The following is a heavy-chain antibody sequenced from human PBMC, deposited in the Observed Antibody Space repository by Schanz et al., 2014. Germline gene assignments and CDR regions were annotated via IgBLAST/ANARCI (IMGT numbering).Heavy chain of an antibody. Sequence: QVQLVESGGGVVQPGRSLRLSCAASGFTFSKYGMHWVRQAPGKGLEWVAVIWYDGSNKDHADSVKGRFTISRDNSKNTLYLRVNDLTGYFTAVCRCANVSQPFDDDYGIDVWGQGTTVTVSS. CDR2: IWYDGSNK. D-gene: IGHD3-9*01. J-gene: IGHJ6*02. V-gene: IGHV3-33*06. CDR3: ANVSQPFDDDYGIDV. CDR1: GFTFSKYG.